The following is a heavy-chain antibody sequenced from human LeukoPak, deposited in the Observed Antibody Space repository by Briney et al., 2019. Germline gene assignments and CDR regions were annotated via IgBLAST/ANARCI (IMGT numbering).Heavy chain of an antibody. J-gene: IGHJ6*04. D-gene: IGHD3-9*01. CDR3: ARDKVERYFDWLPAYYYYYGMDV. V-gene: IGHV3-21*01. CDR2: ISSSSSYI. Sequence: GGSLRLSCAASGFTFSSYSMNWVRQAPGEGLEWVSSISSSSSYIYYADSVKGRFTISRDNAKNSLYLQMNSLRAEDTAVYYCARDKVERYFDWLPAYYYYYGMDVWGKGTTVTVSS. CDR1: GFTFSSYS.